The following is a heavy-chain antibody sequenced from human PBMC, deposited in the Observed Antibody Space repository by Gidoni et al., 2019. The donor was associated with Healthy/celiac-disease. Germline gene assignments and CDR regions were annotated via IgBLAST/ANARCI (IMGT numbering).Heavy chain of an antibody. CDR2: IYYSGST. V-gene: IGHV4-39*01. D-gene: IGHD3-3*01. Sequence: QLQLQESCPGLVKPSDTLSLTCPVPGGSISSSSYYWGWIRQPPGKGLEWIGSIYYSGSTYYNPSLKSRVTISVDTSKNQFSLKLSSVTAADTAVYYCARDWEGAIFGVVTTRLDYWGQGTLVTVSS. CDR3: ARDWEGAIFGVVTTRLDY. CDR1: GGSISSSSYY. J-gene: IGHJ4*02.